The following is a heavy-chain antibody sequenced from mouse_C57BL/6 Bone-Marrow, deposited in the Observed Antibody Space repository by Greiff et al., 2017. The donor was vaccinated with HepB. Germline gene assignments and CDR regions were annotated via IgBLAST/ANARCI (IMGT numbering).Heavy chain of an antibody. CDR1: GFSLTSYG. V-gene: IGHV2-2*01. Sequence: VKLMESGPGLVQPSQSLSITCTVSGFSLTSYGVHWVRQSPGKGLEWLGVIWSGGSSDYNAAFISRLSISKDKSKSQVFFKMNSLQADDTAIDYCARSYGSSRWYFDVWGTGTTVTVSS. CDR3: ARSYGSSRWYFDV. CDR2: IWSGGSS. D-gene: IGHD1-1*01. J-gene: IGHJ1*03.